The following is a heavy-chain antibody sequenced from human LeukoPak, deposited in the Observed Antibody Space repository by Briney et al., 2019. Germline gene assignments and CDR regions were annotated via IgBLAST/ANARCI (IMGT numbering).Heavy chain of an antibody. CDR1: GFTFSSYS. D-gene: IGHD3-22*01. CDR2: ISSSSSYI. V-gene: IGHV3-21*01. CDR3: ARDRLNYYDSSGYFDY. J-gene: IGHJ4*02. Sequence: GGSLRLSCAASGFTFSSYSMNWVRQAPGKGLEWVSSISSSSSYIYYADSVKGRFTISRDNAKNSLYLQMNSLRAEDTAVYYCARDRLNYYDSSGYFDYWGQGTLVTVSS.